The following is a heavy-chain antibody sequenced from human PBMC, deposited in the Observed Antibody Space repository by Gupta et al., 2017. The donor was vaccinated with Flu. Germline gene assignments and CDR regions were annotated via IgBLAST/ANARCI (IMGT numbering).Heavy chain of an antibody. CDR3: ARHVTGYSYGYFDY. J-gene: IGHJ4*02. CDR1: GGSISSSSYY. CDR2: LYYSGST. V-gene: IGHV4-39*01. D-gene: IGHD5-18*01. Sequence: QLQLHESGPGLVKPSETLSLTRTVSGGSISSSSYYWGWIRQPPGKGLEWIGSLYYSGSTYYNPSLKSRVTISVDTSKNQFSLKLSSVTAADTAVYYCARHVTGYSYGYFDYWGQGTLVTVSS.